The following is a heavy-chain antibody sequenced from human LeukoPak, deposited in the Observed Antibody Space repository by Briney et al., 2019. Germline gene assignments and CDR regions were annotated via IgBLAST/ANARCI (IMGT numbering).Heavy chain of an antibody. Sequence: ASVKVSXKASGYTFTSYYMHWVRLAPGQGLEWMGIINPSGGSTSYAQKFQGRVTMTRDTSTSTVYMELSSLRSEDTAVYYCARAQKPVDQYYDNAFDIWGQGTMVTVSS. CDR2: INPSGGST. CDR3: ARAQKPVDQYYDNAFDI. V-gene: IGHV1-46*01. J-gene: IGHJ3*02. D-gene: IGHD3-22*01. CDR1: GYTFTSYY.